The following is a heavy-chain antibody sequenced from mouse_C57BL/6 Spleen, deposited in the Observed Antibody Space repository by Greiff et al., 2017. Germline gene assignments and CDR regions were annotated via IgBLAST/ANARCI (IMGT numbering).Heavy chain of an antibody. CDR2: ISSGGSYT. CDR3: ARHEDYGSSLWYFDV. J-gene: IGHJ1*03. D-gene: IGHD1-1*01. CDR1: GFTFSSYG. Sequence: DVMLVESGGDLVKPGGSLKLSCAASGFTFSSYGMSWVRQTPDKRLEWVATISSGGSYTYYPDSVKGRFTISRDNAKNTLYLQMSSLKSEDTAMYYCARHEDYGSSLWYFDVWGTGTTVTVSS. V-gene: IGHV5-6*02.